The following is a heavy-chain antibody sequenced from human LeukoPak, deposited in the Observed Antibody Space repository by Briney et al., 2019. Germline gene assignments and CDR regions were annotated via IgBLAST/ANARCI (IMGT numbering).Heavy chain of an antibody. J-gene: IGHJ4*02. V-gene: IGHV3-23*01. CDR1: GFTFSSYA. Sequence: GGSLRLSCAASGFTFSSYAMTWVRQAPGKGLEWVSSISGSGDYTNYAGSVKGRFTISRDNSKNTLYLQMNSLRAEDTAVYYCAKDPYQTYREYGSARPDYWAREPWSPSPQ. CDR3: AKDPYQTYREYGSARPDY. D-gene: IGHD3-10*01. CDR2: ISGSGDYT.